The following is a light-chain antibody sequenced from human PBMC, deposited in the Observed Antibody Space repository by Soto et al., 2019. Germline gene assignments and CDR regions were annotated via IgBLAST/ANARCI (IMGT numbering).Light chain of an antibody. Sequence: EIVFTQSPGTLSLSPGERATLSCRASQSVSSSYLAWYQQKPGQAPRLLIYGASSRATGIPDRFSGSGSGTDFTLIISRLEPEDFAVYYCQQYGSSPPSTFGQGTRLEIK. CDR1: QSVSSSY. CDR3: QQYGSSPPST. V-gene: IGKV3-20*01. CDR2: GAS. J-gene: IGKJ5*01.